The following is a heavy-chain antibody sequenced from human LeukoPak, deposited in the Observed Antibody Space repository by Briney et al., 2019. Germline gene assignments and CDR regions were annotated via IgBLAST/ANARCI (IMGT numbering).Heavy chain of an antibody. CDR1: GFTFSSYA. D-gene: IGHD3-22*01. J-gene: IGHJ4*02. V-gene: IGHV3-23*01. CDR2: ISGSGGST. CDR3: AKDQDYYDSSGYEDPPAYYFDY. Sequence: GGSLRLSCAASGFTFSSYAMSWVRQAPGKGLEWVSAISGSGGSTYYADSVKGRSTISRDNSKNTLYLQMNSLRAEDTAVYYCAKDQDYYDSSGYEDPPAYYFDYWGQGTLVTVSS.